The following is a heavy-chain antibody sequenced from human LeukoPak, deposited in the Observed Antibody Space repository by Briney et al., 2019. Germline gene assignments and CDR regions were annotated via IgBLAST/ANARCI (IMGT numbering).Heavy chain of an antibody. V-gene: IGHV4-39*01. CDR2: IYYSGST. Sequence: SETLSLTCTVSGGSISSSSYYWGWIRQPPGKGLEWIGSIYYSGSTYYNPSLKSRVTISVDTSNNQFSLKLSSVTAADTAVYYCARHSRIAARNWFDPWGQGTLVTVSS. J-gene: IGHJ5*02. CDR1: GGSISSSSYY. D-gene: IGHD6-6*01. CDR3: ARHSRIAARNWFDP.